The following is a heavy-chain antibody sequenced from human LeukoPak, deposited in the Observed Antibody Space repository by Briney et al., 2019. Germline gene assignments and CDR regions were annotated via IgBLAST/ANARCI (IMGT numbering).Heavy chain of an antibody. V-gene: IGHV3-23*01. CDR2: ITGSGGST. CDR1: GFTFSSYA. J-gene: IGHJ4*02. Sequence: GGSLRLSCAASGFTFSSYAMSWVRQAPGKGLEWVSTITGSGGSTYYAGSVKGRFTISRDNSKNTLYLQMISLRAEDTAVYYCAKGYGSGTSRYYFGYWGQGSLVTVSS. CDR3: AKGYGSGTSRYYFGY. D-gene: IGHD3-10*01.